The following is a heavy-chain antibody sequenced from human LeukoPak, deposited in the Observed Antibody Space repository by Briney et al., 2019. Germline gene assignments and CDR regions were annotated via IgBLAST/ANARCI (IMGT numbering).Heavy chain of an antibody. Sequence: ASVKVSCKASGYTFTAYYMNWVRQAPGQGLEWMGWINTNTGDTNTAHRFQGRVTMTRDTSFSTVYMEVSRLRSDDTAVYYCARAYCSAISCPLGYYWGQGALVTVSS. CDR3: ARAYCSAISCPLGYY. CDR2: INTNTGDT. D-gene: IGHD2-15*01. V-gene: IGHV1-2*02. J-gene: IGHJ4*02. CDR1: GYTFTAYY.